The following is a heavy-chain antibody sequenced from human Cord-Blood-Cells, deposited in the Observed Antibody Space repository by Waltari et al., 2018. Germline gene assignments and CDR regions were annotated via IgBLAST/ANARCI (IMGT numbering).Heavy chain of an antibody. V-gene: IGHV3-30*18. CDR3: AKDFRDFWSGYLDY. CDR2: ISYDGSNK. J-gene: IGHJ4*02. Sequence: QVQLVESGGGVVQPGRSLRLSCAAPGVTFSSSVLHWVRQAPGKGLEWVAVISYDGSNKYYADSVKGRFTISRDNSKNTLYLQMNSLRAEDTAVYYCAKDFRDFWSGYLDYWGQGTLVTVSS. CDR1: GVTFSSSV. D-gene: IGHD3-3*01.